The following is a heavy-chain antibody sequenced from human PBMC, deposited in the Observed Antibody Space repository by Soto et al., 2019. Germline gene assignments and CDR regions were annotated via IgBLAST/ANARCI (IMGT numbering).Heavy chain of an antibody. Sequence: PSETLSLTGTVSGGSISSYYWSWIRQPPGKGLEWIGYIYYSGSTNYNPSLKSRVTISVDTCKNQFSLKLSSVTAADTAVYYCAREATHGSWFDPWGQGTLVTVSS. CDR3: AREATHGSWFDP. J-gene: IGHJ5*02. CDR1: GGSISSYY. V-gene: IGHV4-59*01. D-gene: IGHD5-12*01. CDR2: IYYSGST.